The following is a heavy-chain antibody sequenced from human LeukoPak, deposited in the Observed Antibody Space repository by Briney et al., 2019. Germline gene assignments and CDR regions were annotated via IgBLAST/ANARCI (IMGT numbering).Heavy chain of an antibody. CDR3: ARVRRDGYNHPFDY. CDR1: GFTFSSYW. CDR2: IKQDGSEK. J-gene: IGHJ4*02. Sequence: GGSLRLSCAASGFTFSSYWMSWVRQAPGKGLEWVANIKQDGSEKYYVDSVKGRFTISRDNAKNSLYLQMNSLRAEDTAVYYCARVRRDGYNHPFDYCGQGTLVTVSS. D-gene: IGHD5-24*01. V-gene: IGHV3-7*01.